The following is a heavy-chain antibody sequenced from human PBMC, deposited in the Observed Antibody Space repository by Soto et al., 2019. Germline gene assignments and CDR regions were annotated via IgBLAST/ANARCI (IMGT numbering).Heavy chain of an antibody. CDR3: ARDSIRGGYYYYGMDV. Sequence: GGSLRLSCAASGFTFSSYAMHWVRQAPGKGLEWLAVISYDGSNKYYADSVKGRFTISRDNSKNTLYLQMNSLRAEDTAVYYCARDSIRGGYYYYGMDVWGQGTTVTVSS. CDR2: ISYDGSNK. CDR1: GFTFSSYA. V-gene: IGHV3-30-3*01. D-gene: IGHD3-10*01. J-gene: IGHJ6*02.